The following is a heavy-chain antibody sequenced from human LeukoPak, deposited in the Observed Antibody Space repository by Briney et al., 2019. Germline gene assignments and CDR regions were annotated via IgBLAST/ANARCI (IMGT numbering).Heavy chain of an antibody. CDR1: GGTFSSYA. CDR2: IIPMFGTA. D-gene: IGHD6-13*01. Sequence: SVKVSCKASGGTFSSYAISWVRHAPGQGLEWMGGIIPMFGTANYAQKFQGRVTITADKSPGTAYMELSSLRSEDTAVYYCARDVRGAAQYNDAFHIWGQGTMVTVSS. CDR3: ARDVRGAAQYNDAFHI. V-gene: IGHV1-69*06. J-gene: IGHJ3*02.